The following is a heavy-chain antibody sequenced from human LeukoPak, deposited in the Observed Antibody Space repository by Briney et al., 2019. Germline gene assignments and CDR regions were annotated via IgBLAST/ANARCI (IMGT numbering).Heavy chain of an antibody. J-gene: IGHJ5*02. V-gene: IGHV4-59*01. Sequence: KSSETLSLTCAVYGGSFSGYYWSWIRQPPGKGLEWIGYIYYSGSTNYNPSLKSRVTISVDTSKNQFSLKLSSVTAADTAVYYCARVRIAAAGTPNWFDPWGQGTLVTVSS. CDR1: GGSFSGYY. CDR2: IYYSGST. CDR3: ARVRIAAAGTPNWFDP. D-gene: IGHD6-13*01.